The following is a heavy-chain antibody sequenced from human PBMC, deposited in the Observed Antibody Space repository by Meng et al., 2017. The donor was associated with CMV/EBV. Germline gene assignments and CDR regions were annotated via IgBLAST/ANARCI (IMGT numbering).Heavy chain of an antibody. Sequence: SLKISCTASGFTFDYHALHWVRQAAGKGQEWVAGISWNSVSIGYADSVKGRFIISRDDAKSSLYLQMNSLRTEDTAMYFCAKLQGSKDYWGQGTLVTVSS. CDR2: ISWNSVSI. J-gene: IGHJ4*02. CDR1: GFTFDYHA. CDR3: AKLQGSKDY. V-gene: IGHV3-9*01.